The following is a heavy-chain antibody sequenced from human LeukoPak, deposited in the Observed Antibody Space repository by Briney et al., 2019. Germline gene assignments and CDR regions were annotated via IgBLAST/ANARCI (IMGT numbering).Heavy chain of an antibody. CDR3: ARGGLYCSGGSCSLWFDP. CDR1: GYTFTAYY. CDR2: INPNSGGT. D-gene: IGHD2-15*01. V-gene: IGHV1-2*02. J-gene: IGHJ5*02. Sequence: ASVKVSCKASGYTFTAYYMHWVRQAPGQGLEWMGWINPNSGGTDYAQKFQGRVTMTRDTSISTVYMELSRLRSDDTAVYYCARGGLYCSGGSCSLWFDPWGQGTLVTVSS.